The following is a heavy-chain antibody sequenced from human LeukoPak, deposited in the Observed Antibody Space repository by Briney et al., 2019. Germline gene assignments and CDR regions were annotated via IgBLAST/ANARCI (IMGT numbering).Heavy chain of an antibody. Sequence: PSETLSLTCAVYGGSFSGYYWSWIRQPPGKGLEWFGEINHSGSTNYNPSLKSRVTMSVDTSKNQFSLKLSSVTAADTAVYYCARDYFGYYDSSGYSYFDYWGQGTLVTVSS. V-gene: IGHV4-34*01. J-gene: IGHJ4*02. CDR2: INHSGST. D-gene: IGHD3-22*01. CDR3: ARDYFGYYDSSGYSYFDY. CDR1: GGSFSGYY.